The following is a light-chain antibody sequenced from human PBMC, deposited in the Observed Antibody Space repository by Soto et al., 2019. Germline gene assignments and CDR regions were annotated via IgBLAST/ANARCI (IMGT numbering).Light chain of an antibody. V-gene: IGLV2-8*01. CDR3: CSYAGTNNFYV. CDR2: EVS. CDR1: SSEVGGYNY. J-gene: IGLJ1*01. Sequence: QSALTQPPSASGSPGQSVTISCTGTSSEVGGYNYVSWYQQRPGKAPKLMIYEVSKRPSGVPDRFSGSKSANTASLTVSGLQAEDEADYYCCSYAGTNNFYVFGTGTKVTVL.